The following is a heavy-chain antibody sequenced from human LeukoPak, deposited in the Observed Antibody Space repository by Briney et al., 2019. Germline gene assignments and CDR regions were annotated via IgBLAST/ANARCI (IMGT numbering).Heavy chain of an antibody. Sequence: GASVKVSCKASGYTFTGYYMHWVRQAPGQGLEWMGWINPNSGGTNYAQKFQGRVTMTRDTSISTAYMELSRLRSDDTAVYYCARTSQGGYSYGYYDYWGQGTLVTVSS. D-gene: IGHD5-18*01. CDR1: GYTFTGYY. J-gene: IGHJ4*02. V-gene: IGHV1-2*02. CDR2: INPNSGGT. CDR3: ARTSQGGYSYGYYDY.